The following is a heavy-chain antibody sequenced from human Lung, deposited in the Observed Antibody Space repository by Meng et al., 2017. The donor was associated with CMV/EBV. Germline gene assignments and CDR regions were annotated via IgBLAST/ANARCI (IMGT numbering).Heavy chain of an antibody. CDR1: GFTFSRFA. CDR3: AREGYYYDSGNYYYYFDH. CDR2: ISYDGSNK. Sequence: GESLKISCAASGFTFSRFAMHWVRQAPGKGLEWVAVISYDGSNKYYADSVKGRFTISRDNSKNTLYLQMNSLRAEDTAVYYCAREGYYYDSGNYYYYFDHXGQGXLVTVSS. V-gene: IGHV3-30-3*01. J-gene: IGHJ4*02. D-gene: IGHD3-10*01.